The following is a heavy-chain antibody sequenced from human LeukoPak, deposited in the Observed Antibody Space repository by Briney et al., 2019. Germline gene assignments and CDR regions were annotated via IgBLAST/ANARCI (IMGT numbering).Heavy chain of an antibody. V-gene: IGHV3-21*01. CDR2: ISSSSSYI. CDR1: GFTFSSYS. D-gene: IGHD3-22*01. J-gene: IGHJ2*01. Sequence: KTGGSLRLSCAASGFTFSSYSMNWVRQAPGKGLEGVSSISSSSSYIYYADSVKGRFTISRDNAKNSPYLQMNSLRAEDTAVYYCARATYYYDSSGYKPSYWYFDLWGRGTLVTVSS. CDR3: ARATYYYDSSGYKPSYWYFDL.